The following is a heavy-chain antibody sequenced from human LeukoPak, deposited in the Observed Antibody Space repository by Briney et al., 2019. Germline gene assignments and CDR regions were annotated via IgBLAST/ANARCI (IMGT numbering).Heavy chain of an antibody. CDR2: IYYSGST. CDR1: GGSISSSSYY. D-gene: IGHD4-17*01. CDR3: AREQSTVTTDWFDP. Sequence: SETLSLTCTVSGGSISSSSYYWGWIRQPPGKGLEWIGSIYYSGSTYYNPSLKSRVTISVDTSKNQFSLKLSSVTAADTAVYYYAREQSTVTTDWFDPWGQGTLVTVSS. J-gene: IGHJ5*02. V-gene: IGHV4-39*02.